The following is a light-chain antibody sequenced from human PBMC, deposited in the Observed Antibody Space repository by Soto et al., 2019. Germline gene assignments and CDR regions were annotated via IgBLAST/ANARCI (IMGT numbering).Light chain of an antibody. J-gene: IGLJ3*02. CDR2: EVN. CDR3: SSFTRSTTLV. Sequence: QSALTQPASVSGSPGQSITISCTGASSDVGGYDCVSWYQQHPGKAPQLMIYEVNNRPSGVSDRFSGSKSGNTASLTISGLQAEDEADYYCSSFTRSTTLVFGGGTKLTVL. CDR1: SSDVGGYDC. V-gene: IGLV2-14*01.